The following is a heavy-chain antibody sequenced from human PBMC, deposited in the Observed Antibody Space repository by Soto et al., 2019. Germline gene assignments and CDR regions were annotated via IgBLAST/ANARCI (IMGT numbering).Heavy chain of an antibody. J-gene: IGHJ3*02. CDR2: IIPILGIA. V-gene: IGHV1-69*02. D-gene: IGHD1-26*01. CDR3: ASTPSLVGARREDAFDI. Sequence: QVQLVQSGAEVKKPGSSVKVSCKASGGTFSSYTISWVRQAPGQGLEWMGRIIPILGIANYAQKFQGRVTITADKSTSTAYMELSSLRSEDTAVYYWASTPSLVGARREDAFDIWGQGTMVTVSS. CDR1: GGTFSSYT.